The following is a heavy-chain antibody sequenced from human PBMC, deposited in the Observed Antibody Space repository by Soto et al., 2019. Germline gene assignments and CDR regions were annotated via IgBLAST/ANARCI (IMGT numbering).Heavy chain of an antibody. D-gene: IGHD6-19*01. Sequence: ASVKVSCKASGYTFTSYDISWVRQATGQGLEWMGWMHPNSGNTGYTQKFQGRVTMTRNTSISTAYMELSSLRSEDTAVYYCAVGFGSGWLFDYWGQGALVTVSS. CDR3: AVGFGSGWLFDY. V-gene: IGHV1-8*01. J-gene: IGHJ4*02. CDR1: GYTFTSYD. CDR2: MHPNSGNT.